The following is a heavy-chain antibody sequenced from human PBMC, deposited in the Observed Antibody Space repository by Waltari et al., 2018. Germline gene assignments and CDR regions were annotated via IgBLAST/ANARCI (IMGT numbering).Heavy chain of an antibody. CDR1: GFTFSTAW. CDR2: IKSKTDGGTT. J-gene: IGHJ6*02. D-gene: IGHD2-15*01. V-gene: IGHV3-15*01. CDR3: TREVVVAARSYYGMDV. Sequence: VQLVESGGGLVKPGGSLRLSCAASGFTFSTAWMRWVRQAHGKGLEWVGRIKSKTDGGTTDYAAPVKGRFTISRDDSKNTLYLQMNSLKTEDTAVYYCTREVVVAARSYYGMDVWGQGTTVTVSS.